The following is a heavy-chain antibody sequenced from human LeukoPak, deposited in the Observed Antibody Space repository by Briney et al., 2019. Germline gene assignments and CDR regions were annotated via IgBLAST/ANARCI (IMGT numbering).Heavy chain of an antibody. CDR3: VQEGPRGLAFDI. CDR1: GVTFSSYV. J-gene: IGHJ3*02. Sequence: GGSLRLSCEASGVTFSSYVMSWVRQAPGKGPEWVSGISGSGGGTYYAGSVKGRFAISRDNSKNTLYLQMNSLRAEDTAVYYCVQEGPRGLAFDIWGQETKVTVSS. CDR2: ISGSGGGT. V-gene: IGHV3-23*01.